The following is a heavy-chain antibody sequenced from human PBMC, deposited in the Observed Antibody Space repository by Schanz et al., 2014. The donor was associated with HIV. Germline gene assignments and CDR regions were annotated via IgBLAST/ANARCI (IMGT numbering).Heavy chain of an antibody. CDR2: IKEDGIEK. Sequence: EQLVASGGSLVQPGGSLRLSCAASGFRFRSYWMSWVRQAPGKGLEWVANIKEDGIEKYYVDSVKGRFTISRDNAKNSLYLNMYSLRAEDTAVYFCAKSNGGDTAVVQYYFDYWGQGTLVSVSS. V-gene: IGHV3-7*01. D-gene: IGHD5-18*01. CDR3: AKSNGGDTAVVQYYFDY. J-gene: IGHJ4*02. CDR1: GFRFRSYW.